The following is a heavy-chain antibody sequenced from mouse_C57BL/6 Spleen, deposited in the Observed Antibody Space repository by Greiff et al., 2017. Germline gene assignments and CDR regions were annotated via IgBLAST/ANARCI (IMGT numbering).Heavy chain of an antibody. CDR2: ISDGGSYT. Sequence: EVKVVESGGGLVKPGGSLKLSCAASGFTFSSYAMSWVRQTPEKRLEWVATISDGGSYTYYPDNVKGRFTISRDNAKNNLYLQMSHLKSEDTAMYYCARAVVATDYFDYWGQGTTLTVSS. CDR1: GFTFSSYA. J-gene: IGHJ2*01. CDR3: ARAVVATDYFDY. D-gene: IGHD1-1*01. V-gene: IGHV5-4*03.